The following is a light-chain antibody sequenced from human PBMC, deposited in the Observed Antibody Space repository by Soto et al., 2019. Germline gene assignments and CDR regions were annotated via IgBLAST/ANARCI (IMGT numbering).Light chain of an antibody. CDR2: SSS. V-gene: IGKV1-39*01. Sequence: DIQLTQCPSSLSASVGDRVTITCRASQGIITYLNWYQQKPGKAPNLLIYSSSTLQSGVPPRFSGSGSGTDFTLTISSLEPEDSAVYYCQQRHMWPITFGQGTRLEIK. J-gene: IGKJ5*01. CDR3: QQRHMWPIT. CDR1: QGIITY.